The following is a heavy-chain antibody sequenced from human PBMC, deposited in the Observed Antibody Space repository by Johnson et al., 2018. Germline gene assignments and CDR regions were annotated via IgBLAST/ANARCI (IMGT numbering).Heavy chain of an antibody. CDR3: AKDPAVAGKGGYYYGMDG. CDR2: IYSGGST. D-gene: IGHD6-19*01. J-gene: IGHJ6*02. V-gene: IGHV3-66*02. Sequence: VQLVESGGGLVQPGGSLRLSCAASGFTVSSNYMSWVRQAPGKGLEWVSVIYSGGSTYYADSVKGRFTISRDNSKNTLFLQMNSLRAEDTAVYYCAKDPAVAGKGGYYYGMDGWGQGTTVTVSS. CDR1: GFTVSSNY.